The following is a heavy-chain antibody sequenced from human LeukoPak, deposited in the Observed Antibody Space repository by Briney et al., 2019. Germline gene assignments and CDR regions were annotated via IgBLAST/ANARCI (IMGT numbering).Heavy chain of an antibody. D-gene: IGHD3-9*01. CDR2: INHSGST. V-gene: IGHV4-34*01. Sequence: SETLSLTCAVYGGSFSGYYWSWIRQPPGKGLEWIGEINHSGSTNYNPSLKSRVTISVDTSKNQFSLKLSSVTAADTAVYYCARGGNLRYFDWLLPNWFDPWGQGTLGTVSS. CDR3: ARGGNLRYFDWLLPNWFDP. J-gene: IGHJ5*02. CDR1: GGSFSGYY.